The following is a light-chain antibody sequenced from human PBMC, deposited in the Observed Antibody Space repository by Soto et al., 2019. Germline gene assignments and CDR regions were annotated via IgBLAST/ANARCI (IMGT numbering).Light chain of an antibody. J-gene: IGLJ2*01. CDR1: SSNIGAGYD. V-gene: IGLV1-40*01. Sequence: QSVLTQTPSVSGAPGQRVTISCTGSSSNIGAGYDVHWYQQLPGTAPKLLIYGNSNRPSGVPDRFSGSKSGTSASLAITGLQAEYEADYYCQSYDSSLSGVVFGGGTQLTVL. CDR3: QSYDSSLSGVV. CDR2: GNS.